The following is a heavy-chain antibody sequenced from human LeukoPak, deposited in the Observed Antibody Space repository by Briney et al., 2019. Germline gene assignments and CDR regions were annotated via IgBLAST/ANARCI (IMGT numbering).Heavy chain of an antibody. CDR1: GYSENFYG. V-gene: IGHV1-18*01. D-gene: IGHD3-22*01. CDR3: ARGVHKFYYDRSGYQPYAFDI. CDR2: ISAQHGQT. Sequence: ASVKVSCKTSGYSENFYGITWVRQVAGQGLEWMGWISAQHGQTEYAPNSQDRVTMTTDTYTNTAYMELRSLRSEDTAVYYCARGVHKFYYDRSGYQPYAFDIWGQGTMVTISS. J-gene: IGHJ3*02.